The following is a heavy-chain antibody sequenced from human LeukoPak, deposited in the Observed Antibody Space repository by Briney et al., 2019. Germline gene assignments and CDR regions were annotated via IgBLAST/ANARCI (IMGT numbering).Heavy chain of an antibody. CDR2: IYPGDSDT. Sequence: GESLKISCKGSGYSFTSYWIGWVRQMPGKGLEWMGTIYPGDSDTRYSPSFQGQVTISADKSISTAYLQWSSLKASDTAMYYCARQFWDSSGYYYFDYWGQGTLVTVSS. CDR3: ARQFWDSSGYYYFDY. V-gene: IGHV5-51*01. CDR1: GYSFTSYW. J-gene: IGHJ4*02. D-gene: IGHD3-22*01.